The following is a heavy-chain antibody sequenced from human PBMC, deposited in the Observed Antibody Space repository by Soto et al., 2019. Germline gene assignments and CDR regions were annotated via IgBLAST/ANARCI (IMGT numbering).Heavy chain of an antibody. Sequence: AQTLYLPYAISGDSVSSNTTAWNWIRQSPSRGREWLGRTYYRSKLYNDYAVSVKSRITINPDTFKNQFSLQLNSLTPEDTAVYYCAREALPYYDFWSGYLSFDLWSQGNLVTVSS. V-gene: IGHV6-1*01. J-gene: IGHJ4*02. CDR3: AREALPYYDFWSGYLSFDL. CDR2: TYYRSKLYN. CDR1: GDSVSSNTTA. D-gene: IGHD3-3*01.